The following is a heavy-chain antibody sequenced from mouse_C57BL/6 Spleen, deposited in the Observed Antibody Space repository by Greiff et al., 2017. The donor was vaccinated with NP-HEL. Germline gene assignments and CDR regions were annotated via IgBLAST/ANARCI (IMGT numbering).Heavy chain of an antibody. D-gene: IGHD1-1*01. CDR3: ARGNYYGSSYFDY. J-gene: IGHJ2*01. CDR1: GYTFTDYY. V-gene: IGHV1-76*01. CDR2: IYPGSGNT. Sequence: VQLQQSGAELVRPGASVKLSCKASGYTFTDYYINWVKQRPGQGLEWIARIYPGSGNTYYNEKLKGKATLPAEKSSSTAYMQLSRLTSEDSAVDFCARGNYYGSSYFDYWGQGTTLTVSS.